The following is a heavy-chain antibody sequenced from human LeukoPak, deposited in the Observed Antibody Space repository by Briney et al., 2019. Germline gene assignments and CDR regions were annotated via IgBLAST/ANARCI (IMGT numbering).Heavy chain of an antibody. CDR3: ARGLGYCSSTSCYDAEYFQH. Sequence: SETLSLTCAVYGGSFSGYYWSWIRQPPGKGLEWIGEINHSGSTNYNPSLKSRVTISVDTSKNQFSLKLSSVTAADTAVYYCARGLGYCSSTSCYDAEYFQHWGQGTLVTVSS. D-gene: IGHD2-2*01. J-gene: IGHJ1*01. CDR1: GGSFSGYY. CDR2: INHSGST. V-gene: IGHV4-34*01.